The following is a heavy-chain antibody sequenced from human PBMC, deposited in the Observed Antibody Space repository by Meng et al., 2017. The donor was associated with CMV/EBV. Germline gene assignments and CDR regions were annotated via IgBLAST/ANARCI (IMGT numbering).Heavy chain of an antibody. Sequence: ASVKVSCKASGYTFTSYGISWVRQALGQGLEWMGWISAYNGNTNYAQKLQGRVTMTTDTSTSTAYMELRSLRSDDTAVYYCARGGPQGNYDFWSGVYYYGMDVWGQGTTVTVSS. CDR1: GYTFTSYG. CDR2: ISAYNGNT. D-gene: IGHD3-3*01. CDR3: ARGGPQGNYDFWSGVYYYGMDV. J-gene: IGHJ6*02. V-gene: IGHV1-18*01.